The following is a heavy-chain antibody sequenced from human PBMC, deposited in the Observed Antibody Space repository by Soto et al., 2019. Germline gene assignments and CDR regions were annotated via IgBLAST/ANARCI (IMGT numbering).Heavy chain of an antibody. CDR1: GYTFTSYG. J-gene: IGHJ6*02. D-gene: IGHD3-3*01. CDR3: ARDRAWGPPITIFLDGMGV. V-gene: IGHV1-18*01. Sequence: QVQLVQSGAEVKKPGASVKVSCKASGYTFTSYGISWVRQAPGQGLEWMGWISAYNGNTNYAQKLQGRVTMTADTSTSTAYMELRSLRSDDTAVYYCARDRAWGPPITIFLDGMGVWGQGTTVTVSS. CDR2: ISAYNGNT.